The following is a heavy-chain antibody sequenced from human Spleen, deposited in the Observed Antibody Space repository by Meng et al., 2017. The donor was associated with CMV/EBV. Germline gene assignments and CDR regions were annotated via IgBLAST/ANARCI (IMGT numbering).Heavy chain of an antibody. D-gene: IGHD1-1*01. CDR2: ISGSGGST. CDR3: VRRQSVSAFDV. J-gene: IGHJ3*01. Sequence: GESLKISCAGAGFTFSSYTMTWVRQAPGKGPEWVSTISGSGGSTHYADSVKGRFIVSRDNSKSTVILQMNGLRAEDTAVYYCVRRQSVSAFDVWGQGTMVTVSS. CDR1: GFTFSSYT. V-gene: IGHV3-23*01.